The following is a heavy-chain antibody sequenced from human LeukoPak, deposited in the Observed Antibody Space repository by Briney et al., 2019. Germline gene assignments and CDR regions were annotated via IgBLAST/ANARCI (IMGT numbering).Heavy chain of an antibody. CDR3: AKQREATGDFDY. D-gene: IGHD7-27*01. CDR2: IRYDGSNK. V-gene: IGHV3-30*02. J-gene: IGHJ4*02. CDR1: GFTFSSYA. Sequence: QPGGSLRLSCAASGFTFSSYAMHWVRQAPGKGLEWVAFIRYDGSNKEYADSVKGRFTISRDNSKNTLYVQMNSLRREDTAVYYCAKQREATGDFDYWGQGTLVTVSS.